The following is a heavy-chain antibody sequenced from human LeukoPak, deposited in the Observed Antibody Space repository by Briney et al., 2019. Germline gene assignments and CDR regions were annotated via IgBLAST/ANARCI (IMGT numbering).Heavy chain of an antibody. J-gene: IGHJ5*02. D-gene: IGHD3-10*01. CDR2: IYWDDDK. V-gene: IGHV2-5*08. Sequence: ESGPTLVNPTQTLTLTCTFSGFSLSTSGMCVSWIRQPPGKALEWLALIYWDDDKRYSPSLKSRLTITKDTSKNQVVLTMTNMDPVDTATYYCAQRRRPYYLFDPWGQGTLVTVSS. CDR1: GFSLSTSGMC. CDR3: AQRRRPYYLFDP.